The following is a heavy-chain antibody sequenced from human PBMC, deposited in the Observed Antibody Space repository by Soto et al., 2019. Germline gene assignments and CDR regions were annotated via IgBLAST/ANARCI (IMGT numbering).Heavy chain of an antibody. D-gene: IGHD5-12*01. Sequence: PSQTLSLTCVISGDSVSSNTASWNWIRQSPSRGLEWLGRTYFRSKWYNDYAVSVKSRIIINPDTSNNQFSLQLNYVTPEDTPVYFCAKGDNLGPKTGYAFDPWGQGIMVTVSS. V-gene: IGHV6-1*01. J-gene: IGHJ5*02. CDR3: AKGDNLGPKTGYAFDP. CDR2: TYFRSKWYN. CDR1: GDSVSSNTAS.